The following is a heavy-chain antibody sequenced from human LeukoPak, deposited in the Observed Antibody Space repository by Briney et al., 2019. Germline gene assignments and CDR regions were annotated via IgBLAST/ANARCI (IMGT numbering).Heavy chain of an antibody. CDR1: GFTLSSNW. D-gene: IGHD5-12*01. J-gene: IGHJ3*02. Sequence: GGSLRLSCAVSGFTLSSNWMHWVRQVPGKGLEWVSSISSSSSYIYYADSVKGRFTISRDNAKNSLYLQMNSLRAEDTAVYYCARDSQSGYEDAFDIWGQGTMVSVSS. CDR2: ISSSSSYI. CDR3: ARDSQSGYEDAFDI. V-gene: IGHV3-21*01.